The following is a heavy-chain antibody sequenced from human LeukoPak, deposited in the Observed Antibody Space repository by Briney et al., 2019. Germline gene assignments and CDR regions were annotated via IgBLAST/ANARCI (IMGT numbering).Heavy chain of an antibody. CDR1: GGTFSSYA. Sequence: WASVKVSCKASGGTFSSYAISWVRQAPGQGLEWMGRIIPILGIANYAQKFQGRVTITADKSTSTAYMELSSLRSEDTAVYYCARDGYSSSWYSVSWFDPWGQGTLVTVSS. J-gene: IGHJ5*02. D-gene: IGHD6-13*01. CDR3: ARDGYSSSWYSVSWFDP. CDR2: IIPILGIA. V-gene: IGHV1-69*04.